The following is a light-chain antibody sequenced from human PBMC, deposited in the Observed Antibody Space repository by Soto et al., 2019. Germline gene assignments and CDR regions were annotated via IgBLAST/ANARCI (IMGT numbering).Light chain of an antibody. CDR1: ITDVAGYNA. Sequence: QSALAQPASVSGSHGQSITISCTGTITDVAGYNAVSWYQQHPGKAPKLIIYEVSHRPSGVSNRFSGSKSGDTASLTISGLQDEDEADYYCTSFISRNTAFGGGTKVTVL. CDR3: TSFISRNTA. V-gene: IGLV2-14*01. J-gene: IGLJ3*02. CDR2: EVS.